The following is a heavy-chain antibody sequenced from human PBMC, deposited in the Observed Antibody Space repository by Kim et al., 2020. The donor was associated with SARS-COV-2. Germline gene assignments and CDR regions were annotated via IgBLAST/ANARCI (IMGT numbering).Heavy chain of an antibody. CDR1: GGSFSGYY. J-gene: IGHJ3*02. Sequence: SETLSLTCAVYGGSFSGYYWSWIRQPPGKGLEWIGEINHSGSTNYNPSLKSRVTISVDTSKNQFSLKLSSVTAADTAVYYCARQRASGYDFWAFDIWGQGTMVTVSS. D-gene: IGHD5-12*01. V-gene: IGHV4-34*01. CDR3: ARQRASGYDFWAFDI. CDR2: INHSGST.